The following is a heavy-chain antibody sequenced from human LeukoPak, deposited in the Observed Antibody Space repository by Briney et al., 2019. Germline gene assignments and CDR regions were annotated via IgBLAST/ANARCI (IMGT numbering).Heavy chain of an antibody. V-gene: IGHV4-59*01. CDR3: AREVAAAGGYWFDP. D-gene: IGHD6-13*01. Sequence: PSETLSLTCIVSGGSIRSFYWSWIRQPPGKGLEWIGYIYYSGSTNYNPSLKSRVTISVDTSKKQFSLKLSSVTAADTAVYYCAREVAAAGGYWFDPWGQGTLVTVSS. CDR1: GGSIRSFY. CDR2: IYYSGST. J-gene: IGHJ5*02.